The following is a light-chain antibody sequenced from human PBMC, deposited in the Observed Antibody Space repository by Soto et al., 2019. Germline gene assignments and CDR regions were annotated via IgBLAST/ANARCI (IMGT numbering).Light chain of an antibody. CDR2: GAS. CDR3: QQYGSSSFT. CDR1: QSVSSSY. J-gene: IGKJ3*01. Sequence: DIPLTQSPDTLSLSPGERATLSCRASQSVSSSYLAWYQQKPGQAPRLLIYGASSRATGIPDRFSGSGSGTDFTLTISSLEPEDFAVYYCQQYGSSSFTFGPGTKVDIK. V-gene: IGKV3-20*01.